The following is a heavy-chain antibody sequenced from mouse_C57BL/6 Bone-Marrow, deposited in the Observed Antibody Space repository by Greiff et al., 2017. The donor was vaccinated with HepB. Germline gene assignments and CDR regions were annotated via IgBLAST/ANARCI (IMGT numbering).Heavy chain of an antibody. Sequence: QVQLQQSGAELVKPGASVKLSCKASGYTFTSYWMHWVKQRPGQGLEWIGMIHPNSGSTNYNEKFKSKATLTVDKSSSTAYMQLSSLTSEDSAVYYCARGGYYGSTFAYWGQGTLVTVSA. CDR1: GYTFTSYW. J-gene: IGHJ3*01. CDR2: IHPNSGST. CDR3: ARGGYYGSTFAY. V-gene: IGHV1-64*01. D-gene: IGHD1-1*01.